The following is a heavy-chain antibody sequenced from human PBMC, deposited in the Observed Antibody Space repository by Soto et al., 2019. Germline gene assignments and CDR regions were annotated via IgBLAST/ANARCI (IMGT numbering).Heavy chain of an antibody. CDR1: GGTFSSRA. CDR2: IIPVFGGG. D-gene: IGHD3-16*01. Sequence: QVQLVQSGPEVKKTGTSVKVSCQASGGTFSSRAISWVRQAPGQGLEWMGGIIPVFGGGNYAEKFQDRVTTTAAESTGTVYMELSSLSSEDTALYYCANSRGGTFLGYHGMDIWGQGTTVSVSS. CDR3: ANSRGGTFLGYHGMDI. V-gene: IGHV1-69*01. J-gene: IGHJ6*02.